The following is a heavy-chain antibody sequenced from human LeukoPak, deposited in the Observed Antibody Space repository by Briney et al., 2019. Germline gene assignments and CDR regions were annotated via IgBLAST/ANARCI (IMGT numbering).Heavy chain of an antibody. CDR1: GFTFSTYE. J-gene: IGHJ3*01. V-gene: IGHV3-30*04. CDR2: ISRDGNDQ. Sequence: GRSLRLSCAASGFTFSTYEMHWVRQAPGKGLEWVAVISRDGNDQYYADSVKGRFTISRDNSKNALYLQMNSLRLEDTAVYYCARDRDCSRTSCFNAFDVWGQGTMAIVSS. CDR3: ARDRDCSRTSCFNAFDV. D-gene: IGHD2-2*01.